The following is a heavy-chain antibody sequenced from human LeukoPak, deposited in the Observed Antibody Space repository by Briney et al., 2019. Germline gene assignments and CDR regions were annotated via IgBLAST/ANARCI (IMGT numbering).Heavy chain of an antibody. CDR1: GFTFSSYA. Sequence: GGSLRLSCAASGFTFSSYAMSWVRQAPGNGLEWVSAISGSGGSTYYADSVKGRFTISRDNSKNTLYLQMNSLRAEDTAVYYCATSNYYDSSGTIFGGQGTLVTVSS. J-gene: IGHJ4*02. CDR3: ATSNYYDSSGTIF. V-gene: IGHV3-23*01. D-gene: IGHD3-22*01. CDR2: ISGSGGST.